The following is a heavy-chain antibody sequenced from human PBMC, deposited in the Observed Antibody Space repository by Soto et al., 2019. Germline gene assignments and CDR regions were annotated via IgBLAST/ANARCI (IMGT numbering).Heavy chain of an antibody. J-gene: IGHJ4*02. Sequence: SETLSLTCAVSGYSISSSNWWGWIRQPPGKGLEWIGYIYYSGTTYYNPSLKSRVTMSVDTSKNQFSLKLTSVTAVDTAVYYPASREIQGPIDYWGQGTLVTVSS. CDR2: IYYSGTT. CDR3: ASREIQGPIDY. CDR1: GYSISSSNW. V-gene: IGHV4-28*01. D-gene: IGHD1-26*01.